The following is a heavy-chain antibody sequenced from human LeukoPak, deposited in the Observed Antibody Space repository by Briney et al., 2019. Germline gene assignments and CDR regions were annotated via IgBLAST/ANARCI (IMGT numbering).Heavy chain of an antibody. CDR2: INHSGST. CDR3: AREAPSSYYNWFDP. V-gene: IGHV4-34*01. D-gene: IGHD6-13*01. CDR1: GGSFSGYY. J-gene: IGHJ5*02. Sequence: SETLSLTCAVYGGSFSGYYWSWIRQPPGKGLEWIGEINHSGSTNYNPSLKSRVTISVDTSKNQFSLKLNSVTAADTAVYFCAREAPSSYYNWFDPWGQGTLVTVSS.